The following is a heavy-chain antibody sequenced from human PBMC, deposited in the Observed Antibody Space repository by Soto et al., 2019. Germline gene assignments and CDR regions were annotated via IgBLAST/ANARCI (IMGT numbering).Heavy chain of an antibody. V-gene: IGHV4-34*01. D-gene: IGHD6-13*01. CDR1: GGSFSGYY. J-gene: IGHJ4*02. CDR3: ARLGSS. Sequence: QVQLQQWGAGLLKPSETLSLTCAVYGGSFSGYYWSWIRQPPGKGLEWMGKINYSGSTNYNPSLKGRVTISVDTSKNQFSLKLSSVTAADTAVYYCARLGSSWGQGTLVTVSS. CDR2: INYSGST.